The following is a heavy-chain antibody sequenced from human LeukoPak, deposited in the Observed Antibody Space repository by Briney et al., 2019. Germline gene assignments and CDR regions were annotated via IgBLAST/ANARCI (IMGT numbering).Heavy chain of an antibody. D-gene: IGHD6-19*01. CDR2: ISSSSSTI. J-gene: IGHJ6*02. CDR1: GFTFSSYS. V-gene: IGHV3-48*01. Sequence: PGGSLRLSCAASGFTFSSYSMNWVRQAPGKGLEWVSYISSSSSTIYYADSVKGRFTISRDNAKNSLYLQMNSLRAEDTAVYYCAREVLPSGGMDVWGQGTTATVSS. CDR3: AREVLPSGGMDV.